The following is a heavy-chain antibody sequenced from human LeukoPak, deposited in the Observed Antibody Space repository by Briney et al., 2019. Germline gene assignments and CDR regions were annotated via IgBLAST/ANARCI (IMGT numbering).Heavy chain of an antibody. CDR3: TKLSDCGDDCYDRPHWFDP. Sequence: SETLSPTCTVSGGSMTGYYWAWIRQPPGKRLEWIGYVHSSGGTKYNPSLKSRVTVSIDMSRNQFSLNVRSVTAADTATYYCTKLSDCGDDCYDRPHWFDPWGQGRLVTVSS. D-gene: IGHD2-21*02. CDR1: GGSMTGYY. CDR2: VHSSGGT. V-gene: IGHV4-59*08. J-gene: IGHJ5*02.